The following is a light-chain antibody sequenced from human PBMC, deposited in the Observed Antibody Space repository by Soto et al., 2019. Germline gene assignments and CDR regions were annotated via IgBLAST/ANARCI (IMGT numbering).Light chain of an antibody. CDR3: CSYAGTATV. Sequence: QSVLTQPASVSGSPGQSITISCTGTNSDVESYNLVYWFRQHPGEAPKLIVYEGTKRPSGVSNRFSGSKSGNPASLTISGLQAEDDANYYCCSYAGTATVFGTGTKPTVL. CDR1: NSDVESYNL. V-gene: IGLV2-23*03. CDR2: EGT. J-gene: IGLJ1*01.